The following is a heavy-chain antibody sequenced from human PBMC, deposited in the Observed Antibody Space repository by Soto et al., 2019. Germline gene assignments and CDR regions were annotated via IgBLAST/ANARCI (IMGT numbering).Heavy chain of an antibody. D-gene: IGHD5-18*01. CDR3: VSDRGYGHASVPYS. CDR2: ISYDGSLQ. J-gene: IGHJ4*02. V-gene: IGHV3-30*03. CDR1: GFAFSSYG. Sequence: QAQLVESGGGVVQPGRSLRLSCAASGFAFSSYGMHWVRQAPGTGLEWVAVISYDGSLQRYADSVKGRFTISRDNSKNMVLLHMSSLRAEATGVYYGVSDRGYGHASVPYSWGQGTLVSVSS.